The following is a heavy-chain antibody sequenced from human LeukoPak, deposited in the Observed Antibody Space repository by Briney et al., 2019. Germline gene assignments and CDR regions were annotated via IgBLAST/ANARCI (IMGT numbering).Heavy chain of an antibody. CDR1: GYTFTSYH. CDR2: IKHSGGST. CDR3: ATEVESTYNFDY. V-gene: IGHV1-46*01. D-gene: IGHD1-26*01. Sequence: ASVKVSCKASGYTFTSYHVHWVRQAPGQGLEWMAIIKHSGGSTIYAQKFRGRVTVTRDTSTSTVYMELSSLSSEDTAVYYCATEVESTYNFDYWGQGTLVAVSS. J-gene: IGHJ4*02.